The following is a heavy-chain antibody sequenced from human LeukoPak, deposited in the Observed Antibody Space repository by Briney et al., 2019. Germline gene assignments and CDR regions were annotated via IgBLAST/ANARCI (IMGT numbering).Heavy chain of an antibody. D-gene: IGHD5-24*01. CDR1: GGTFSSYA. V-gene: IGHV1-69*13. Sequence: SVKVSCKASGGTFSSYAISWVRQAPGQGLEWMGGIIPIFGTANYAQKFQGRVTITADESTSTAYMELSSLRSEDTAVYYCARGGVEMAPKDRFDYWGQGTLVTVSS. CDR2: IIPIFGTA. J-gene: IGHJ4*02. CDR3: ARGGVEMAPKDRFDY.